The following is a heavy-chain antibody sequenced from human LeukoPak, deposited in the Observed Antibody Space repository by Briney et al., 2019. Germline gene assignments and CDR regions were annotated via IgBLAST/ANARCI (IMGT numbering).Heavy chain of an antibody. D-gene: IGHD5-18*01. V-gene: IGHV4-39*01. CDR3: ARGPYSYGPYGY. CDR2: IYYSGST. Sequence: KASETLSLTCTVSGGSISSSSYYWGWIRQPPGKGLEWIGSIYYSGSTYYNPSLKSRVTISVDTSKNQSSLKLSSVTAADTAVYYCARGPYSYGPYGYWGQGTLVTVSS. CDR1: GGSISSSSYY. J-gene: IGHJ4*02.